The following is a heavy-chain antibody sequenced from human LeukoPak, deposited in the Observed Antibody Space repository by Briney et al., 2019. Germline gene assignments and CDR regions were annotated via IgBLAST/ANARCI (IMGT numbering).Heavy chain of an antibody. V-gene: IGHV4-34*01. Sequence: SETLSLTCAVYGGSFSGYYWSWIRQPPGKGLEWIGEINHSGSTNYNPSLKSRVTISVGTSKNQFSLKLSSVTAADTAVYYCARDRVAGHNWFDPWGQGTLVTVSS. D-gene: IGHD6-19*01. CDR2: INHSGST. CDR1: GGSFSGYY. CDR3: ARDRVAGHNWFDP. J-gene: IGHJ5*02.